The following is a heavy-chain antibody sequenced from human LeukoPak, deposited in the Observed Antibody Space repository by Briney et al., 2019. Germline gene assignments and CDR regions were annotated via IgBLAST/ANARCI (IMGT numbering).Heavy chain of an antibody. CDR1: GFTFSNFW. CDR3: AGGGVPAAKDY. Sequence: GGSLRLSCAASGFTFSNFWMHWVRQAPGKGLVWVSHMNDDGTNTGYADSVKGRFTISRDNAKNTLYLQMNSLRAEDTAIYYCAGGGVPAAKDYWGQGTLVTVSS. V-gene: IGHV3-74*01. J-gene: IGHJ4*02. CDR2: MNDDGTNT. D-gene: IGHD2-2*01.